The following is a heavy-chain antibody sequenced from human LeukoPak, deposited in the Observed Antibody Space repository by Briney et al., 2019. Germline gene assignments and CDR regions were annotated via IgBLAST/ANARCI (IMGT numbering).Heavy chain of an antibody. J-gene: IGHJ4*02. D-gene: IGHD3-22*01. CDR1: GRSFSGYY. Sequence: SETLSLTCAVYGRSFSGYYWSWIRQPPGKGLEWIGEINHSGSTNYNPSLKSRVTISVDTSKNQFSLKLSSVTAADTAVYYCARGPSGDYYDSSGYRYWGQGTLVTVSS. CDR3: ARGPSGDYYDSSGYRY. V-gene: IGHV4-34*01. CDR2: INHSGST.